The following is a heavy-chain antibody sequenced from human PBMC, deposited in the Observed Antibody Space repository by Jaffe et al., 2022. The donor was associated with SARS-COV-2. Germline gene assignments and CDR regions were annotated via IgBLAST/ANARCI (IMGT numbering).Heavy chain of an antibody. CDR1: GFTFDDYA. CDR2: ISWNSGSI. J-gene: IGHJ4*02. V-gene: IGHV3-9*01. D-gene: IGHD3-3*01. CDR3: AKDKGGIT. Sequence: EVQLVESGGGLVQPGRSLRLSCAASGFTFDDYAMHWVRQAPGKGLEWVSGISWNSGSIGYADSVKGRFTISRDNAKNSLYLQMNSLRAEDTALYYCAKDKGGITWGQGTLVTVSS.